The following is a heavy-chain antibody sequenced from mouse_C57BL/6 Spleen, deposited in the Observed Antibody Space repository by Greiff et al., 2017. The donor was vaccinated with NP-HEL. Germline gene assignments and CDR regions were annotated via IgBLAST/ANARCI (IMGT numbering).Heavy chain of an antibody. J-gene: IGHJ2*01. D-gene: IGHD1-1*01. V-gene: IGHV5-9*01. CDR3: ARHTPTVENYFDY. CDR1: GFTFSSYT. CDR2: ISGGGGNT. Sequence: EVKLVESGGGLVKPGGSLKLSCAASGFTFSSYTMSWVRQTPEKRLEWVATISGGGGNTYYPDSVKGRFTISRDNAKNTLYLHMSSLRSEDTPLYYCARHTPTVENYFDYWGQGTTLTVSS.